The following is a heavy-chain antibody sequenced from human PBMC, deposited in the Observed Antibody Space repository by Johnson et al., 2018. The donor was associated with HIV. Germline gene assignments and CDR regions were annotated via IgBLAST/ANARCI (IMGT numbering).Heavy chain of an antibody. Sequence: QVLLVESGGGVVQPGRSLRLSCAASGFTFSSYALHWVRQAPGKGLEWVSVIYSGGSTYYADSVKGRFTISRDNSKNTLYLQMNSLRAEDTAVYYCAREAPGYSSSWSNAFDIWGQGTMVTVSS. CDR2: IYSGGST. D-gene: IGHD6-13*01. V-gene: IGHV3-NL1*01. CDR1: GFTFSSYA. CDR3: AREAPGYSSSWSNAFDI. J-gene: IGHJ3*02.